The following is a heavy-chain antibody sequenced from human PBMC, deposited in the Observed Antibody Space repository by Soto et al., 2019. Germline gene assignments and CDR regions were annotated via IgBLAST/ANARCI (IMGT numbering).Heavy chain of an antibody. J-gene: IGHJ4*02. D-gene: IGHD3-22*01. CDR2: ISYDGSNK. Sequence: PGGSRRRSWAASGFTFSSYGMHWGRQAPGKGLEWVAVISYDGSNKYYADSVKGRFTISRDNSKNTLYLQMNSLRAEDTAVYYCAIDYYDSSGYYYHFDYWGQGTLVTVSS. CDR1: GFTFSSYG. CDR3: AIDYYDSSGYYYHFDY. V-gene: IGHV3-30-3*01.